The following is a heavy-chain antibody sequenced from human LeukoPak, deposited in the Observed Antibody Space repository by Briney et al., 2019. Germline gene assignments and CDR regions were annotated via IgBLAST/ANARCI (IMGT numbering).Heavy chain of an antibody. CDR1: GFTFSNYA. CDR3: AKDLWYYDSSGYPLRAFDI. CDR2: INTNSGSI. J-gene: IGHJ3*02. D-gene: IGHD3-22*01. V-gene: IGHV3-23*01. Sequence: GGSLRLSCAASGFTFSNYAMSWVRQAPGKGPEWVSAINTNSGSIYYTDSVKGRFTISRDNSKNTLYLQMNSLRAEDTAVYYCAKDLWYYDSSGYPLRAFDIWGQGTMVTVSS.